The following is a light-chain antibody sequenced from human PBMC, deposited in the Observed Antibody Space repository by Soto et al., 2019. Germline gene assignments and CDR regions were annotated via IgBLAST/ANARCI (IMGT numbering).Light chain of an antibody. CDR3: AAWDDSLNGLV. J-gene: IGLJ1*01. Sequence: VLTQTPSASGAPGQRVSISCSGSSSNIGSNYVYWYQQVPGMAPKLLIHRHNQRPSGVPDRFSGSKSGTSASLAISGLRSDDGADYYCAAWDDSLNGLVFGAGTKVTVL. CDR1: SSNIGSNY. V-gene: IGLV1-47*01. CDR2: RHN.